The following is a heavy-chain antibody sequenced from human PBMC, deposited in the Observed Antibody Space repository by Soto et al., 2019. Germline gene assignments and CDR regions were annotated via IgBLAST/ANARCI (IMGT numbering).Heavy chain of an antibody. J-gene: IGHJ6*02. CDR2: ISYDGSNK. V-gene: IGHV3-30*18. Sequence: QVQLVESGGGVVQPGRSLRLSCAASGFTFSSYGMHWVRQAPGKGLEWVAVISYDGSNKYYADSVKGRFTISRDNSKNTLYLQTNSLRAEDTAVYYCAKERRARLELHGMDVWGQGTTVTVSS. D-gene: IGHD1-7*01. CDR1: GFTFSSYG. CDR3: AKERRARLELHGMDV.